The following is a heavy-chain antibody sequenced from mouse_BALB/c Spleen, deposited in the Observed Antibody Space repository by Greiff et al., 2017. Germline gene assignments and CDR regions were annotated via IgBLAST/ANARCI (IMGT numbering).Heavy chain of an antibody. CDR1: GYTFTSDW. Sequence: QVQLQQPGAELVKPGASVKLSCKASGYTFTSDWMHWVKQRPGQGLEWIGEINPSNGRTNYNEKFKSKATLTVDKSSSTAYMQLSSLTSEDSAVYYCARGSYSMDYWGQGTSVTVSA. J-gene: IGHJ4*01. V-gene: IGHV1S81*02. D-gene: IGHD1-1*01. CDR2: INPSNGRT. CDR3: ARGSYSMDY.